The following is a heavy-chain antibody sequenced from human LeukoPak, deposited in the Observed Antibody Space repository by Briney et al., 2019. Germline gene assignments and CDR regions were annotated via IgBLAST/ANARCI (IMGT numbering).Heavy chain of an antibody. CDR3: AREDVLLWFGELSHFTFDY. CDR2: INPSGGST. V-gene: IGHV1-46*01. Sequence: GASVKVSCKASGYTFTSYYMHWVRQAPGQGLEWMGIINPSGGSTSYAQKLQGRVTMTRDTSTSTVYMELSSLRSEDTAVYYCAREDVLLWFGELSHFTFDYWGQGTLVTVSS. J-gene: IGHJ4*02. CDR1: GYTFTSYY. D-gene: IGHD3-10*01.